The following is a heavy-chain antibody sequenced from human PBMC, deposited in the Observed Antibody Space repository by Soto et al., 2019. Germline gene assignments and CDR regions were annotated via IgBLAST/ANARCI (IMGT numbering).Heavy chain of an antibody. J-gene: IGHJ3*02. V-gene: IGHV6-1*01. CDR2: TYYRSKWYN. Sequence: QTLSLTGAISGDSVSSNIAAWNWIRPSPSRGLEWLGRTYYRSKWYNDYAVSVKSRITINPDTSKNQFSLQLNSVTPEDTAVYYCARDGIPDAFDIWGQGTMVTVS. CDR3: ARDGIPDAFDI. CDR1: GDSVSSNIAA. D-gene: IGHD1-1*01.